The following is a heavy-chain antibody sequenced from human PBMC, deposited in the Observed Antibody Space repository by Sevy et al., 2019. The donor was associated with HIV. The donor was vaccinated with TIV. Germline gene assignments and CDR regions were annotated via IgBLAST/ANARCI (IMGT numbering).Heavy chain of an antibody. CDR2: ISGSGGST. CDR3: TKDRKMATISGGSYFDY. V-gene: IGHV3-23*01. J-gene: IGHJ4*02. Sequence: GGSLRLSCAASGFTFSSYAMSWVRQAPGKGLEWVSAISGSGGSTYYADSVKGRFTISRDNSKNTLYLQMNSLRAEDTAVYYCTKDRKMATISGGSYFDYWGQGTLVTVSS. CDR1: GFTFSSYA. D-gene: IGHD5-12*01.